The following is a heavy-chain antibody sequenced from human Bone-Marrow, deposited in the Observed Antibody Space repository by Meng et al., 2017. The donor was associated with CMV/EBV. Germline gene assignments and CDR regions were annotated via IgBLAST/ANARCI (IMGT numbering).Heavy chain of an antibody. CDR1: GGSISSSSYY. V-gene: IGHV4-39*07. CDR3: ARSYSSGVPPEMAFDI. Sequence: SETLSLTCTVSGGSISSSSYYWGWIRQPPGKGLEWIGEIYHSGSTNYNPSLKSRVTISVDKSKNQFSLKLSSVTAADTAVYYCARSYSSGVPPEMAFDIWGQGTMVTVSS. D-gene: IGHD6-25*01. CDR2: IYHSGST. J-gene: IGHJ3*02.